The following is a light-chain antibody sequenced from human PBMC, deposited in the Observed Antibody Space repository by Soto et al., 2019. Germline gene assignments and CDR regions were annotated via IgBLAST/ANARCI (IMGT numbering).Light chain of an antibody. Sequence: VVTQPPSASGTPGQRVTMSCSGSSSNIGTNYVYWYQQRPGTAPELLIYRNNQRPSGVPDRFSGSKSGTSASLAISGLQSEDEADYYCATWDDSLSGHVVFGGGTKVNVL. CDR1: SSNIGTNY. CDR3: ATWDDSLSGHVV. J-gene: IGLJ2*01. CDR2: RNN. V-gene: IGLV1-47*01.